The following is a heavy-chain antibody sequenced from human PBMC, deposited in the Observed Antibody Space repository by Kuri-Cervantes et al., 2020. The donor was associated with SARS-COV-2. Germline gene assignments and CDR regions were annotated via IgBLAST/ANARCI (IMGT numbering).Heavy chain of an antibody. Sequence: GESLKISCAASGFTFSSYAMSWVRRAPGKGLEWVSAISGSGGSTYYADSVKGRFTISRDNSKNTLYLQMNSLRAEDTAVYYCASQGAVYWGQGTLVTVSS. CDR2: ISGSGGST. CDR1: GFTFSSYA. J-gene: IGHJ4*02. V-gene: IGHV3-23*01. CDR3: ASQGAVY. D-gene: IGHD1-26*01.